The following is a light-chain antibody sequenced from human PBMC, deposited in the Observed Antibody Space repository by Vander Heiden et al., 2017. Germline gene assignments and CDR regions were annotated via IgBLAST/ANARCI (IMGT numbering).Light chain of an antibody. CDR1: SSDVSGYNY. CDR3: SSDEGSNNFV. J-gene: IGLJ2*01. Sequence: QSALTQPPSASGSPGQSVTISCTGTSSDVSGYNYVSCYQQHPAKSPILLFYEGSKWHSGVPGRFAVFKAGNTASLTVFGRKAEDEDDYYCSSDEGSNNFVFGGGTKRTVL. CDR2: EGS. V-gene: IGLV2-8*01.